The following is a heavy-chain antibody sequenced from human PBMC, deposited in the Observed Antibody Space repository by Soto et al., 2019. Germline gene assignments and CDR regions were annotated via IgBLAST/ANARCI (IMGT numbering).Heavy chain of an antibody. V-gene: IGHV1-18*01. CDR2: ISAYNGNT. Sequence: ASVKVSCKASGYTFTSYGISWVRQAPGQGLEWMGWISAYNGNTNYTQKLQGRVTMTTDKSTSTAYMELRGLRSDDTAVYYCARDAGVSIAAKDYYYYYGMDVWGQGTTVTVSS. CDR1: GYTFTSYG. D-gene: IGHD6-13*01. CDR3: ARDAGVSIAAKDYYYYYGMDV. J-gene: IGHJ6*02.